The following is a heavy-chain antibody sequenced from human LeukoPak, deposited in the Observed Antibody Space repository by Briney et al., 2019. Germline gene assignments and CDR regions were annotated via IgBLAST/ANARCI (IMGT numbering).Heavy chain of an antibody. CDR2: VSGSGGST. J-gene: IGHJ4*02. Sequence: GGSLRLSCAASGFTFSSYTMSWVRQAPGKGLERVSGVSGSGGSTHYADSVKGRFTISRDNSKNTLYLQMNSLRAEDTAVYYCAASLPNIVVVPATKGPFGYWGQGTLVTVSS. CDR3: AASLPNIVVVPATKGPFGY. CDR1: GFTFSSYT. V-gene: IGHV3-23*01. D-gene: IGHD2-2*01.